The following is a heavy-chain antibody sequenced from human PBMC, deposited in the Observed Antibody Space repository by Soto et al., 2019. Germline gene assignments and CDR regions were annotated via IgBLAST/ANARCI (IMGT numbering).Heavy chain of an antibody. D-gene: IGHD3-3*01. Sequence: QVPLVQSGAEVKKPGASVKVSCKASGYTFTSYAMHWVRQAPGQRLEWMGWINAGNGNTKYSQKFQGRVTITRDTSASTAYMELSSLRSEDTAVYYCARAPLRFLEWPFDYWGQGTLVTVSS. CDR1: GYTFTSYA. V-gene: IGHV1-3*01. CDR3: ARAPLRFLEWPFDY. CDR2: INAGNGNT. J-gene: IGHJ4*02.